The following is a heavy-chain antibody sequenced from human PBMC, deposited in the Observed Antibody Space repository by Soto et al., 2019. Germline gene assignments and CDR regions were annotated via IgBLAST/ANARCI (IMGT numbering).Heavy chain of an antibody. CDR3: AKLHPIFGVVIIPKNWFDP. J-gene: IGHJ5*02. V-gene: IGHV3-23*01. CDR1: GFTFSSYA. CDR2: ISGSGGST. Sequence: HPGGSLRLSCAASGFTFSSYAMSWVRQAPGKGLEWVSAISGSGGSTYYADSVKGRFTISRDNSKNTLYLQMNSLRAEDTAVYYCAKLHPIFGVVIIPKNWFDPWGQGTLVTVSS. D-gene: IGHD3-3*01.